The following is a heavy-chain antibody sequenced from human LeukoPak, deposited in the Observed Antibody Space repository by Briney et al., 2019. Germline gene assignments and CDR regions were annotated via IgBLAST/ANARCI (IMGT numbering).Heavy chain of an antibody. CDR2: IWHDGSDK. Sequence: GRSLRLSCAASGFIFSNYGLHWVRQAPGGGLEWVATIWHDGSDKYYADSVKGRFSISRDNSESTLYLQMNSLRVEDTAVYYCARSFETPLWGQGTLVIVSS. CDR1: GFIFSNYG. J-gene: IGHJ4*02. V-gene: IGHV3-33*01. D-gene: IGHD4-23*01. CDR3: ARSFETPL.